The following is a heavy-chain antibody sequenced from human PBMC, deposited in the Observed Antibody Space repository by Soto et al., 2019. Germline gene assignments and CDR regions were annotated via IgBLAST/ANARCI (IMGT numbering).Heavy chain of an antibody. V-gene: IGHV1-2*04. CDR1: GYTFTGYY. CDR3: ARDPGDDSSGYYYFDY. D-gene: IGHD3-22*01. Sequence: ASVKVSCKASGYTFTGYYMHWVRQAPGQGLEWMGWINPNSGGTNYAQKFQGWVTMTRDTSISTAYMELSRLRPDDTAVYYCARDPGDDSSGYYYFDYWGQGTLVTVSS. J-gene: IGHJ4*02. CDR2: INPNSGGT.